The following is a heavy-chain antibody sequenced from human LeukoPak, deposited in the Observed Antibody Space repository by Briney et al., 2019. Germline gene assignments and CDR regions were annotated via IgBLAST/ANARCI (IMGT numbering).Heavy chain of an antibody. CDR2: IYYNANT. V-gene: IGHV4-39*07. D-gene: IGHD3-10*01. CDR1: GGSISSSIYY. J-gene: IGHJ4*02. CDR3: ARDQRSLFDV. Sequence: SETLSLTCTVSGGSISSSIYYWGWIRQTPGKGLEWIGSIYYNANTYYNPSLKSRITISVDTSKNQFSLKLTSVTAADTAVYYCARDQRSLFDVWGQGSLVIVSS.